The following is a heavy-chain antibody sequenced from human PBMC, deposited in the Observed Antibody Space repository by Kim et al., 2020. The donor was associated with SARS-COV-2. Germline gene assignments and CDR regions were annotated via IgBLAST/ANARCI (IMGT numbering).Heavy chain of an antibody. Sequence: ASVKVSCKASGYTFTSYPIHWMRQAPGQGPEWMGWINTNSGNPTYAQGFRGRFVFSLDTSVSTAYLQISSLKSADTAVYYCAKAWDFSIRRADPWRQSTL. CDR1: GYTFTSYP. CDR2: INTNSGNP. J-gene: IGHJ1*01. D-gene: IGHD2-2*01. CDR3: AKAWDFSIRRADP. V-gene: IGHV7-4-1*02.